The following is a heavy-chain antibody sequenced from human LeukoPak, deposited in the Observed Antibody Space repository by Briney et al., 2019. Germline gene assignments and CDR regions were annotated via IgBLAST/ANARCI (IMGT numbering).Heavy chain of an antibody. CDR3: AKGLTLGSWYFDL. J-gene: IGHJ2*01. V-gene: IGHV3-20*04. CDR1: GFTFDDYG. D-gene: IGHD1-26*01. CDR2: INWNGGST. Sequence: GGSLRLSCAASGFTFDDYGMSWVRQAPGKGLEGVSGINWNGGSTGYADSVKGRFTISRDNAKNSLYLQMNSLRAEDTALYYCAKGLTLGSWYFDLWGRGTLVTVSS.